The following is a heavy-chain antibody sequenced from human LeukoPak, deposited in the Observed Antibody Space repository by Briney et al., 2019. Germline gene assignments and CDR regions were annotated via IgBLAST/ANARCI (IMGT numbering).Heavy chain of an antibody. CDR2: IYYSGST. CDR1: GGSISSYY. J-gene: IGHJ6*02. D-gene: IGHD4-17*01. V-gene: IGHV4-59*01. CDR3: ARGKFGDFED. Sequence: SETLSLTCTVSGGSISSYYWSWIRQPPGKGLEWIGYIYYSGSTNYNPSLKSRVTISVDTSKNQFSLKLSSVTAADTAVYFCARGKFGDFEDWGQGTTVTVSS.